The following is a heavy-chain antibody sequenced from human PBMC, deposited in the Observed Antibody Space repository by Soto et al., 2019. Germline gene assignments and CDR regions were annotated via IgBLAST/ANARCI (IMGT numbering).Heavy chain of an antibody. Sequence: GGSLRLSCAASGFTFSKYAMTWARQAPGKGLEWVSAISGSGYNSYYADSVDGRFTISRDNSKNTLFLQMDSLRVEDTTVYYCASDRFRGTYYLRGVTYFFEEWGQGAPVTVSS. V-gene: IGHV3-23*01. CDR2: ISGSGYNS. J-gene: IGHJ4*02. CDR3: ASDRFRGTYYLRGVTYFFEE. CDR1: GFTFSKYA. D-gene: IGHD1-26*01.